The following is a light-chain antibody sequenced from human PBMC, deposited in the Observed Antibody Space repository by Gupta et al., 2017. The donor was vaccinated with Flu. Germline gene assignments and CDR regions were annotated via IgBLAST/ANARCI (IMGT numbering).Light chain of an antibody. CDR1: QSVSSN. CDR3: QQYNNWPRGT. CDR2: GAS. Sequence: EIVMTQSPATLSVSPGESATLSCRASQSVSSNLAWYQQKPGQAPRLLIYGASTRATGIPARFSGSGSGTEFTLTISSLQSEDFAVYYCQQYNNWPRGTFGPGTKVDIK. V-gene: IGKV3-15*01. J-gene: IGKJ3*01.